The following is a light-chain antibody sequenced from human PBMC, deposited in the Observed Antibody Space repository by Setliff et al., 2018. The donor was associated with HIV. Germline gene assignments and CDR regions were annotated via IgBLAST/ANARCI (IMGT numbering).Light chain of an antibody. J-gene: IGLJ1*01. CDR1: SSDVGGYNS. V-gene: IGLV2-14*01. CDR2: EVR. CDR3: SSYAITNTLP. Sequence: QSVLAQPASVSGSPGQSITISCTGTSSDVGGYNSVSWYQQHPGKAPKLIIYEVRNRPSGVSSRFSGSKSGNTASLTISGLQTEDEADYYCSSYAITNTLPFGTGTKVTVL.